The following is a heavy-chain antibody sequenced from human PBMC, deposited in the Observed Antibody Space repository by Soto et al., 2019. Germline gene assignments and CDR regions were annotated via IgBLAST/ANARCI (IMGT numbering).Heavy chain of an antibody. V-gene: IGHV4-30-4*04. CDR1: GGSISRVVHS. D-gene: IGHD1-20*01. Sequence: TDSGGSISRVVHSCKCIRTSPGKGLECIGHYFDSGSTYYNPSLKRRLTISVDTSKNQFSLRLSSVTAAYTFNDTCATEVYTYYHH. J-gene: IGHJ6*01. CDR3: ATEVYTYYHH. CDR2: YFDSGST.